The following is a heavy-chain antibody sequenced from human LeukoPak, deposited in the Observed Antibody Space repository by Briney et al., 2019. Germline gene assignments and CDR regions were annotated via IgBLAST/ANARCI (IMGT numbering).Heavy chain of an antibody. V-gene: IGHV4-61*02. CDR1: GGTISSGSYY. J-gene: IGHJ6*02. Sequence: SETLSLTCTVSGGTISSGSYYWSWIRQPAGKGLEWIGRIYTSGSTNYNPSLKSRVTISVDMSKNQFSLKLSSVTAADTAVYYCAREVAVAGTDYYGMDVWGQGTTVTVSS. CDR3: AREVAVAGTDYYGMDV. D-gene: IGHD6-19*01. CDR2: IYTSGST.